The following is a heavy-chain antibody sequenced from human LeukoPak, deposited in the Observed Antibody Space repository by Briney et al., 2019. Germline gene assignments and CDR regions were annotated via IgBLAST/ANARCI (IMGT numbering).Heavy chain of an antibody. CDR3: TSYCSSTSCYAPYYYYGMDV. J-gene: IGHJ6*02. V-gene: IGHV3-73*01. CDR2: IRSKANSYAA. D-gene: IGHD2-2*01. CDR1: GFTFSGSA. Sequence: PGGSLRLSCAASGFTFSGSAMHWVRQASGKGLEWVGRIRSKANSYAAAYAASVKGRFTIARDDSKNTAYLQMNSLKTEDTAVYYCTSYCSSTSCYAPYYYYGMDVWGQGTTVTVSS.